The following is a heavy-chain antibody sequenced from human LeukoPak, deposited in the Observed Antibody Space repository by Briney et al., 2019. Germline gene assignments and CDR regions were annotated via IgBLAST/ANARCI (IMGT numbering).Heavy chain of an antibody. CDR3: ARAYCSGDTCYSATD. J-gene: IGHJ4*01. V-gene: IGHV3-30*04. CDR1: GFTFSSYA. Sequence: GGSLRLSCAASGFTFSSYAMHWVREAPGKGLDWVAVISYDGSNKYYADSVKGRFTISRDNSKNTLYLQMNSLRAEDTTVYYCARAYCSGDTCYSATDWGHGTLVTVSS. CDR2: ISYDGSNK. D-gene: IGHD2-15*01.